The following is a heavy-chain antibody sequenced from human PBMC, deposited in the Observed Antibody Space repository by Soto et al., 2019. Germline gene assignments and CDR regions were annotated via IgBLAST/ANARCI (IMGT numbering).Heavy chain of an antibody. V-gene: IGHV3-30*18. J-gene: IGHJ6*03. D-gene: IGHD2-15*01. CDR2: ISYDGSNK. Sequence: GESLKISCAASGFTFSSYGMHWVRQAPGKGLEWVAVISYDGSNKYYADSVKGRFTISRDNSKNTLYLQMNSLRAEDTAVYYCAKTVVARAYYYYYYMDVWGKGTTVTVSS. CDR1: GFTFSSYG. CDR3: AKTVVARAYYYYYYMDV.